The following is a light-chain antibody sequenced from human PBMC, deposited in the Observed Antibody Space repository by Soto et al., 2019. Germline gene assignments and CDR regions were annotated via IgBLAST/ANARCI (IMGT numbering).Light chain of an antibody. J-gene: IGLJ1*01. CDR2: NND. CDR1: SSNIGINT. Sequence: QSVLTRAPSASGTPGQTVIISCSGSSSNIGINTVNWYQQLPGTAPKLLIYNNDQRPSGVPDRFSGSRSGTSASLAISGLRSDDEAEYSCAAWDDSLNGYVFGTGTKVTVL. V-gene: IGLV1-44*01. CDR3: AAWDDSLNGYV.